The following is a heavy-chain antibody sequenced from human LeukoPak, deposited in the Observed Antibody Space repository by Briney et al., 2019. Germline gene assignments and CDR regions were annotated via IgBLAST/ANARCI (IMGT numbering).Heavy chain of an antibody. Sequence: SETLSLTCAVYGGSFSSYYWSWIRQPPGKGLEWIGYIYYSGSTNYNPSLKSRVTISVDTSKNQFSLKLSSVTAADTAVYYCARDSGIAAAGTSGYYYYYGMDVWGQGTTVTVSS. J-gene: IGHJ6*02. CDR3: ARDSGIAAAGTSGYYYYYGMDV. CDR2: IYYSGST. V-gene: IGHV4-59*01. D-gene: IGHD6-13*01. CDR1: GGSFSSYY.